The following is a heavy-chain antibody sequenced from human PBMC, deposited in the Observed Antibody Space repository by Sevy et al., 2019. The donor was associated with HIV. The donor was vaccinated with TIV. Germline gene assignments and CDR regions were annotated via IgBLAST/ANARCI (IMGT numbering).Heavy chain of an antibody. D-gene: IGHD5-12*01. CDR3: TTDFRGYIAYDSLGY. CDR1: GVTFSNAW. V-gene: IGHV3-15*01. CDR2: ITSKADDEQQ. J-gene: IGHJ4*02. Sequence: GGSLRLSCAASGVTFSNAWMSWVRQAPGKGLEWVGRITSKADDEQQDYSAAVKGRFTISRDDSKNTLFLQMNSLKTEDTAIYYCTTDFRGYIAYDSLGYWGQGTLVTVSS.